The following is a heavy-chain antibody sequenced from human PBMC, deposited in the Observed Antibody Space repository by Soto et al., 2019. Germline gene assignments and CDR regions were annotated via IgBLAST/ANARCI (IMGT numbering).Heavy chain of an antibody. CDR1: GFTFSSYA. J-gene: IGHJ4*02. CDR2: ISGSGGST. D-gene: IGHD5-12*01. V-gene: IGHV3-23*01. Sequence: EVQLLESGGGLVQPGGSLRLSCAASGFTFSSYAMSWVRQAPGKGLEWVSAISGSGGSTYYADSVKGRFTISRDNSKNTLYLQMNSLRAEDTAVYHCAKGCGYSGSCHYFDYWGQGTLVTVSS. CDR3: AKGCGYSGSCHYFDY.